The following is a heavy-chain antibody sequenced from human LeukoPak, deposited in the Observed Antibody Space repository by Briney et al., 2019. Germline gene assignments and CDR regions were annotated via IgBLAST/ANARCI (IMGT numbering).Heavy chain of an antibody. CDR1: GFTFSDHY. D-gene: IGHD3-9*01. V-gene: IGHV3-72*01. Sequence: GSLRLSCAASGFTFSDHYMDWVRQAPGKGLEWIGRTRNKANSYTTEYAASVKGRFTISRDDSKNSLYLQMNRLKTEDTAVYYCARWDSAVTGYYWGQGTLVTVSS. J-gene: IGHJ4*02. CDR3: ARWDSAVTGYY. CDR2: TRNKANSYTT.